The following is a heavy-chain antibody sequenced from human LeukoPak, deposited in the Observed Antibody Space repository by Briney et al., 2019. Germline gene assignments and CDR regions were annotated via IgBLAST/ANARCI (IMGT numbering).Heavy chain of an antibody. D-gene: IGHD4-17*01. Sequence: ASVKVSCKASGYTFTGYYMHWVRQAPGQGLEWMGWINPNSGGTNYAQKFQGRVTMTRDTSISTAYMELSSLRSEDTAVCYCARLSSHYGDYKVDPWGQGTLVTVSS. CDR2: INPNSGGT. V-gene: IGHV1-2*02. CDR1: GYTFTGYY. CDR3: ARLSSHYGDYKVDP. J-gene: IGHJ5*02.